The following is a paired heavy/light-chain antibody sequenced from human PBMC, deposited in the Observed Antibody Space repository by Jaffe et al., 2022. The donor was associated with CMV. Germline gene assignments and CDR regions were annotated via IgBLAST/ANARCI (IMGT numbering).Heavy chain of an antibody. V-gene: IGHV1-69*09. CDR1: GGTFSSYA. J-gene: IGHJ6*03. CDR3: ARALREAGYSSPIYYYYMDV. Sequence: QVQLVQSGAEVKKPGSSVKVSCKASGGTFSSYAISWVRQAPGQGLEWMGRIIPILGIANYAQKFQGRVTITADKSTSTAYMELSSLRSEDTAVYYCARALREAGYSSPIYYYYMDVWGKGTTVTVSS. CDR2: IIPILGIA. D-gene: IGHD6-19*01.
Light chain of an antibody. V-gene: IGKV3-15*01. Sequence: EIVMTQSPATLSVSPGERATLSCRASQSVSSNLAWYQQKPGQAPRLLIYGASTRATGIPARFSGSGSGTEFTLTISSLQSEDFAVYYCQQYNNWLLTFGGGTKVEIK. CDR1: QSVSSN. CDR3: QQYNNWLLT. J-gene: IGKJ4*01. CDR2: GAS.